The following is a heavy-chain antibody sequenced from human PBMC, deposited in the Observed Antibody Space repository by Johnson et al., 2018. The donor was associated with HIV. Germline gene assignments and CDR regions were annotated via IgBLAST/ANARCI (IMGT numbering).Heavy chain of an antibody. CDR1: GFTFSTYD. CDR2: IGTTGDT. Sequence: VKLVESGGGLVQPVGSLRLSCAASGFTFSTYDMHWVRQATGKGLEWVSTIGTTGDTYYPGSVKGRFTISRENAKNSLYLQMSSLRAGDTAVYYCARTLGFGTEDAFDIWGQGTMVTVSS. D-gene: IGHD3-10*01. V-gene: IGHV3-13*01. CDR3: ARTLGFGTEDAFDI. J-gene: IGHJ3*02.